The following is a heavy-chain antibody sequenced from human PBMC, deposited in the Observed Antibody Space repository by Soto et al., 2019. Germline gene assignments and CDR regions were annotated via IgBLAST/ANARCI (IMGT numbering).Heavy chain of an antibody. CDR3: ARDVYDSWSGYRRRYFDY. J-gene: IGHJ4*02. CDR2: IYHSGST. D-gene: IGHD3-3*01. V-gene: IGHV4-4*02. CDR1: GGSISSSNW. Sequence: SETLSLTCAVSGGSISSSNWWSWVRQPPGKGLEWIGEIYHSGSTNYNPSLKSRVTISVDKSKNQFSLKLSSVTAADTAVYYCARDVYDSWSGYRRRYFDYWGQGTLVTVSS.